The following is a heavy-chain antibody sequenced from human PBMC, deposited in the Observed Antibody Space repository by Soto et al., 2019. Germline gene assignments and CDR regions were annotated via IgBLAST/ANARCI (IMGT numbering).Heavy chain of an antibody. V-gene: IGHV3-23*01. CDR3: AKVSSSWYAGFFDL. CDR1: GFTFSSHA. D-gene: IGHD6-13*01. J-gene: IGHJ4*02. Sequence: EVQLLESGGGLVQPGGSLRLSCTAYGFTFSSHAMTWVRQAPGKGLEWVSGLSDSGGSIYYADSVKGRFTISRDNSMNTLYLQMNTLRAEDTAVYYCAKVSSSWYAGFFDLWGQGTLVSVSS. CDR2: LSDSGGSI.